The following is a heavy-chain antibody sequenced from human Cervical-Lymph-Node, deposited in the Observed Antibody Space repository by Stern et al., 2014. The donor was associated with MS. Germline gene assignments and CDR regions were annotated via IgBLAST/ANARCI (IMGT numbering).Heavy chain of an antibody. CDR1: ASTFSAYS. D-gene: IGHD3-16*01. J-gene: IGHJ4*02. CDR2: IRGGTGST. CDR3: TTRDNYGDY. V-gene: IGHV3-21*01. Sequence: VQLVQSGGGLVRPGGSLRLSCAVSASTFSAYSINWVRHAPGQGLEWVASIRGGTGSTYYADSVKGRFAISRDNDKESLYLHMTTMRVEDTAIYYCTTRDNYGDYWGQGTLVTVSS.